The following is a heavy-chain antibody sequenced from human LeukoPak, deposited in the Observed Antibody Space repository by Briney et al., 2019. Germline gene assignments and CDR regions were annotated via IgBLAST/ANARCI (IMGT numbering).Heavy chain of an antibody. CDR3: ARGSNDFWSGYYYYYYYMDV. V-gene: IGHV1-8*03. D-gene: IGHD3-3*01. J-gene: IGHJ6*03. CDR1: GYTFTSYD. Sequence: ASVKVSCKASGYTFTSYDINWVRQATGQGLEWMGWMNPNGGNTGYAQKFQGRVTITRNTSISTAYMELSSLRSEDTAVYYCARGSNDFWSGYYYYYYYMDVWGKGTTVTVSS. CDR2: MNPNGGNT.